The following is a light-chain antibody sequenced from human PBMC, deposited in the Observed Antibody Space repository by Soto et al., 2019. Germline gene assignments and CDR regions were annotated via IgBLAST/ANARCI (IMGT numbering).Light chain of an antibody. CDR2: EVS. Sequence: QSALTQPPSASGSPGQSVTISCTGTSSDVGGYNYVSWYQQHTGKAPKLMIYEVSKRPSGVPDRFSGSKSGNTASLTVSGLQAEDEADYYCSSYAGSNNIYVFGTGTKVTVL. CDR3: SSYAGSNNIYV. V-gene: IGLV2-8*01. J-gene: IGLJ1*01. CDR1: SSDVGGYNY.